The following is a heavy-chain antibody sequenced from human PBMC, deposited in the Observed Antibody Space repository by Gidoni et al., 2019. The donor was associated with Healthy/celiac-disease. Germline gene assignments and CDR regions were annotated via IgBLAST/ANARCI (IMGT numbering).Heavy chain of an antibody. Sequence: EVQLVESGGGLVQPGGSLRLSCAASGFTFSSYEMNWVRQAPGKGLEWVSDIRSSGSTIYYADSVKGRFTISRDNAKNSLYLQMNSLRAEDTAVYYCAREFSPGTTVTTRGGDYWGQGTLVTVSS. CDR1: GFTFSSYE. CDR3: AREFSPGTTVTTRGGDY. J-gene: IGHJ4*02. D-gene: IGHD4-17*01. V-gene: IGHV3-48*03. CDR2: IRSSGSTI.